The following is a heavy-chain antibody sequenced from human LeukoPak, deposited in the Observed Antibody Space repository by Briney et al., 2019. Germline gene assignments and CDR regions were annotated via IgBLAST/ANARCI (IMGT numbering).Heavy chain of an antibody. V-gene: IGHV4-61*02. CDR3: ARLNSYGESDY. J-gene: IGHJ4*02. CDR1: GGSISSGSYY. CDR2: IYTSGST. D-gene: IGHD5-18*01. Sequence: PSETLSLTCTVSGGSISSGSYYWSWIRQPAGKGLEWIGRIYTSGSTNYNPSLKSRVTISVDTSKNQFSLKLSSVTAADTAVYYCARLNSYGESDYWGQGTLVTVSS.